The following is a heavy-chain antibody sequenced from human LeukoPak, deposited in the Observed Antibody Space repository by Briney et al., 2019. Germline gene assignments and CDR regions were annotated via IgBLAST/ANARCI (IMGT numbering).Heavy chain of an antibody. D-gene: IGHD5-18*01. J-gene: IGHJ4*02. Sequence: SGGPLRLSCAASGFTFTSDAMSWVRQAPGKGLEWVSPISGSGGSTYYAASVKGRFTISRDNSKDTLYLQMNSLRAEDTAVYYCAKERGGYFYGQFDYWGQGNLVTVSS. CDR1: GFTFTSDA. CDR2: ISGSGGST. CDR3: AKERGGYFYGQFDY. V-gene: IGHV3-23*01.